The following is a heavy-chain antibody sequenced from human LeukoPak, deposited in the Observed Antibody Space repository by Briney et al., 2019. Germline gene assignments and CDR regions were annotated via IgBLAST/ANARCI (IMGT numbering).Heavy chain of an antibody. CDR3: ARVYGDYGFDY. CDR2: IIPIFGTA. V-gene: IGHV1-69*05. Sequence: ASVKVSFKASGGTFSSYAISWVRQAPGQWLEWMGRIIPIFGTANYAQKFQGRVTITTDESTSTAYMELSSLRSEDTAVYYCARVYGDYGFDYWGQGTLVTVSS. CDR1: GGTFSSYA. D-gene: IGHD4-17*01. J-gene: IGHJ4*02.